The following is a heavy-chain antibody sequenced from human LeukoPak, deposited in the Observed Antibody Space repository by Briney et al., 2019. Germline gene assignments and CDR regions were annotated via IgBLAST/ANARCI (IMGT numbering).Heavy chain of an antibody. CDR1: GGSISSSNW. CDR2: IYHSGST. V-gene: IGHV4-4*02. Sequence: SETLSLTCAVSGGSISSSNWWSWVRQSPGKGLEWIAEIYHSGSTNYNPSLKSRVTISVDTSKNHFSLKLSSVTAADTAVYYCARDFRGGYDFWSGYYTPYYFDYWGQGTLVTVSP. J-gene: IGHJ4*02. D-gene: IGHD3-3*01. CDR3: ARDFRGGYDFWSGYYTPYYFDY.